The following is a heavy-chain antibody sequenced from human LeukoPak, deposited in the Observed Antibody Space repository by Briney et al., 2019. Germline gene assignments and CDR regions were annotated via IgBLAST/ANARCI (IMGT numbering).Heavy chain of an antibody. CDR1: GFTFSDYY. Sequence: NPGGSLRLSCAASGFTFSDYYMSWIRQAPGKGLEWVSYISSSGSTIYYADSVKGRFTISRDNAKNSLYLQMNSLRAEDTAVYYCARYPAYYDFWSGYYIWYFDYWGQGTLVTVSS. D-gene: IGHD3-3*01. J-gene: IGHJ4*02. CDR2: ISSSGSTI. V-gene: IGHV3-11*01. CDR3: ARYPAYYDFWSGYYIWYFDY.